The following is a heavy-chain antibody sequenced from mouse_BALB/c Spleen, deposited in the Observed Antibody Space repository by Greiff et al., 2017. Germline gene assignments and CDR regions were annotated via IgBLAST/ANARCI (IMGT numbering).Heavy chain of an antibody. Sequence: EVQVVESGGGLVQPGGSLKLSCAASGFTFSSYTLSCVRQNPGKRLEWVAYISNGGGSTDYQDTVKGRFTISRDNATNTLYLHMSSLKSEVTAMYYCARHDYGNVYDFDDWGQGTTLTVSS. CDR3: ARHDYGNVYDFDD. CDR2: ISNGGGST. CDR1: GFTFSSYT. J-gene: IGHJ2*01. D-gene: IGHD2-1*01. V-gene: IGHV5-12-2*01.